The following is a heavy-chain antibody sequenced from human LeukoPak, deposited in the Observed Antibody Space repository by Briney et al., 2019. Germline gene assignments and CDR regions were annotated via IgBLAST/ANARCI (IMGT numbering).Heavy chain of an antibody. CDR2: IFPSGGEI. D-gene: IGHD1-7*01. J-gene: IGHJ6*03. CDR3: AKRRGLELTYYYHMDV. Sequence: RLSCXASGFTFSTFAMIWVRQPPGKGLEWVSSIFPSGGEIHYTDSVRGRFTISRDNSKSTLSLQMNSLRADDTAVYYCAKRRGLELTYYYHMDVWGKGTTVTVSS. V-gene: IGHV3-23*01. CDR1: GFTFSTFA.